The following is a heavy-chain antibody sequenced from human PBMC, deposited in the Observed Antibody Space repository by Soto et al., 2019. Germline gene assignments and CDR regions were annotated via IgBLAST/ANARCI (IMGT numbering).Heavy chain of an antibody. V-gene: IGHV3-13*01. J-gene: IGHJ3*02. Sequence: EVQLVESGGGLVQPGGSVRLSCAASGFTFNNYDMHWVRQTTGNGLEWVAGIGTLADTYYPDSVRGRFTISRDNAMDSLYLHMNSLTAGDTAVYFCARGSTGTSILPLEIWGKGTMVTVSS. CDR2: IGTLADT. D-gene: IGHD4-17*01. CDR1: GFTFNNYD. CDR3: ARGSTGTSILPLEI.